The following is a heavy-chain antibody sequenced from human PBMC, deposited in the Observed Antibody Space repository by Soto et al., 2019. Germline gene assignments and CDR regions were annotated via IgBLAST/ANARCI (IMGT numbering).Heavy chain of an antibody. D-gene: IGHD3-22*01. Sequence: GGSLRLSCAASGFTFSTYAMGWVRQAPGKGLEWVSALTDSGGSTYYADSVKGRFTISRDNSKNTLFLQMNSLRAEDTAVYYCAKKSSGNSYFYFDYWGLGALVTVSS. CDR3: AKKSSGNSYFYFDY. J-gene: IGHJ4*02. CDR2: LTDSGGST. V-gene: IGHV3-23*01. CDR1: GFTFSTYA.